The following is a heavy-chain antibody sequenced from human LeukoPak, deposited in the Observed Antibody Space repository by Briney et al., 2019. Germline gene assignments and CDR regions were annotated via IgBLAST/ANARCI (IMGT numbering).Heavy chain of an antibody. D-gene: IGHD4-23*01. V-gene: IGHV4-4*07. CDR3: ARGGKATVVTM. CDR1: GGSINSYY. J-gene: IGHJ4*02. Sequence: SETLSLACTVSGGSINSYYWTWIRQSAGKGLEWIGRMYSSGSTNYNPSLKSRVSMSVDTSKNQFSVKLTSVTAADTAVYYCARGGKATVVTMWGQGILVTVSS. CDR2: MYSSGST.